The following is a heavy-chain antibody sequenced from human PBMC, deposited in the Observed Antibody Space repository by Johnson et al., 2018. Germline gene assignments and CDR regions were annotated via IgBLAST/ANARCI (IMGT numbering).Heavy chain of an antibody. CDR3: AKDSAGSGTYYNDYYYGLDV. V-gene: IGHV3-30*18. CDR1: GFTFSSYG. CDR2: ISYDGSNK. J-gene: IGHJ6*02. Sequence: QVQLQESGGGVVQPGRSLRLSCAASGFTFSSYGMHWVRQAPGKGLEWVAVISYDGSNKYYADSVKGRFTISRNNSKNTLYLQMSSLRAEDTALYYCAKDSAGSGTYYNDYYYGLDVWGQGTTVTVSS. D-gene: IGHD3-10*01.